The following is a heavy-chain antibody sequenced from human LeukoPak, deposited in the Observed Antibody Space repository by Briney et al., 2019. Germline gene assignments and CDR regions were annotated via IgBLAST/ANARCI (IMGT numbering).Heavy chain of an antibody. CDR3: ARGPPYIVVVIAIGFFDY. V-gene: IGHV4-34*01. CDR1: GVSFSGYY. J-gene: IGHJ4*02. CDR2: INDSGST. D-gene: IGHD2-21*01. Sequence: PSETLSLTCAVYGVSFSGYYWSWIRQPPGKGLEWIGEINDSGSTNYNPSLKSRVTISVDTSKNQFSLKLSSVTAADTAVYYCARGPPYIVVVIAIGFFDYWGQGTLVTVSS.